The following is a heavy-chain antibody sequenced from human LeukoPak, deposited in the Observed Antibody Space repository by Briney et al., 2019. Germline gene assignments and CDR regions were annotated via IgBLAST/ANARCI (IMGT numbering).Heavy chain of an antibody. D-gene: IGHD5-24*01. J-gene: IGHJ4*02. CDR2: ISGSGGST. CDR3: AKDPHGEMATIN. CDR1: RFTFSSYA. V-gene: IGHV3-23*01. Sequence: GGSLRLSCAASRFTFSSYAMSWVRQAPGKGLEWVSAISGSGGSTYYADSVKGRFTISRDNSKNTLYLQMNSLRAEDTAVYYCAKDPHGEMATINWGQGTLVTVSS.